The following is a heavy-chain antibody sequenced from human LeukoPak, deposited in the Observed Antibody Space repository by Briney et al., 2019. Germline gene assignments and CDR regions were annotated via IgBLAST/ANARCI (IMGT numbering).Heavy chain of an antibody. J-gene: IGHJ4*02. D-gene: IGHD3-16*01. CDR1: GLTFSSHA. Sequence: GGSLRLSCVASGLTFSSHAMTWVRQSPGKGLEWVSGITNSGGTTYHAESVRGRFTISRDNSKNTLYLQTNNLRAEDTAVYYCASRPPSETYYGVLDYWGQGTLVTVSS. V-gene: IGHV3-23*01. CDR3: ASRPPSETYYGVLDY. CDR2: ITNSGGTT.